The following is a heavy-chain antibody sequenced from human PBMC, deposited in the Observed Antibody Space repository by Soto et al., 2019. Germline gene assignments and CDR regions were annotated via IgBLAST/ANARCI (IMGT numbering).Heavy chain of an antibody. CDR2: IDPSDSYT. Sequence: PGESLKISCKGSGYSFTSYWISWVRQMPGKGLEWMGRIDPSDSYTNYSPSFQGHVTISADKSISTAYLQWSSLKASDTAMYHCAGPIREYYYYGMDVWGQGTTVTVSS. CDR1: GYSFTSYW. CDR3: AGPIREYYYYGMDV. V-gene: IGHV5-10-1*01. D-gene: IGHD3-3*01. J-gene: IGHJ6*02.